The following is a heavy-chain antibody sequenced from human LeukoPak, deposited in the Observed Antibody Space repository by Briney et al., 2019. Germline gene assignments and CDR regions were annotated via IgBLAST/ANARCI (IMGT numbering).Heavy chain of an antibody. V-gene: IGHV1-69*05. CDR2: IIPIFGTA. CDR1: GGTFSSYA. D-gene: IGHD3-3*01. CDR3: ARVQYYDFWSGYYDN. Sequence: SVKVSCKASGGTFSSYAISWVRQAPGQGLEWMGGIIPIFGTANYAQKFQGRVTITTDESTSTAYMELSSLRSEDTAVYYCARVQYYDFWSGYYDNWGQGTLVTVSS. J-gene: IGHJ4*02.